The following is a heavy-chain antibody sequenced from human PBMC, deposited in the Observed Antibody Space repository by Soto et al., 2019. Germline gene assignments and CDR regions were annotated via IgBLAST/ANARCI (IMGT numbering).Heavy chain of an antibody. V-gene: IGHV5-51*01. Sequence: GESLKISCKGSGYSFTNYWIGWLRQMPGKGLEWMGIIYPGDSDTRYSPSFQGQVTISADKSISTAYLQWSSLKASDTAMYYCARSMTTVNWWFAPGGKGTRVTASS. CDR3: ARSMTTVNWWFAP. J-gene: IGHJ5*02. CDR2: IYPGDSDT. D-gene: IGHD4-4*01. CDR1: GYSFTNYW.